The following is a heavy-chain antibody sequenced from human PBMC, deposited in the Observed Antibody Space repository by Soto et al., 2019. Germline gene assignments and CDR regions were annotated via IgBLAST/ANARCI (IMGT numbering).Heavy chain of an antibody. D-gene: IGHD5-18*01. J-gene: IGHJ4*02. CDR3: ARVGRRGYRYGHFDY. CDR2: INPDSGAT. V-gene: IGHV1-2*02. Sequence: SSVKVSCKASGYSFTGYYIHWVRQAPGQGLEWMGWINPDSGATNYAQNFQGRVTLTSDTSISTAYMDLTSLTSDDTAVYYCARVGRRGYRYGHFDYWGQGTLVTVYS. CDR1: GYSFTGYY.